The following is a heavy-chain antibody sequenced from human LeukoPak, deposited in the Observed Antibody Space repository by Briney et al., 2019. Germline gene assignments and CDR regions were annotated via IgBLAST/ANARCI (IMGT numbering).Heavy chain of an antibody. D-gene: IGHD3-22*01. V-gene: IGHV3-7*01. CDR1: AFTFSSYW. Sequence: PGGSLRLSRAASAFTFSSYWMSWVHQAPGKGLKWVANIKQGGSEKYYVDSVKGRFTISRDNAKNSLYLQMNSLRAEDTAVYYCARDYYDSSGYYHVGYFDYWGQGTLVTVSS. CDR3: ARDYYDSSGYYHVGYFDY. J-gene: IGHJ4*02. CDR2: IKQGGSEK.